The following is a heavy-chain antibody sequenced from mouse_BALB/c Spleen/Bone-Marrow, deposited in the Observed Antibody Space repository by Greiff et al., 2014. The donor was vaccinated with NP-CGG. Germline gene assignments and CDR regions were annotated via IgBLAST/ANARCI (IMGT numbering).Heavy chain of an antibody. J-gene: IGHJ3*01. CDR1: GYTFSSYW. V-gene: IGHV1-9*01. CDR2: ILPGSGST. CDR3: ARELGLRLAY. D-gene: IGHD3-1*01. Sequence: QVQLQQSGAELMKPGASVKISYKTSGYTFSSYWIEWVKQRPGHGLEWIGEILPGSGSTNSNEKFKGKATFTADTSSNTAYMQLSSLTSEDSAVYYCARELGLRLAYWGQGTLVTVSA.